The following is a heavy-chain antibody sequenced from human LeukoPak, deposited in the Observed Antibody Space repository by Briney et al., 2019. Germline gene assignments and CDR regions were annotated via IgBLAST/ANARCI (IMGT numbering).Heavy chain of an antibody. J-gene: IGHJ5*02. CDR1: GGSITNYY. CDR2: INHGGTT. Sequence: SETLSLTCSVSGGSITNYYWNWIRQPPGKGLEWIGQINHGGTTNYNPSLKSRVTISVDTSKNQMSLRLSSVTAADTAVYYCARVDTAMSAFDPWGQGTLVTVSS. V-gene: IGHV4-34*01. D-gene: IGHD5-18*01. CDR3: ARVDTAMSAFDP.